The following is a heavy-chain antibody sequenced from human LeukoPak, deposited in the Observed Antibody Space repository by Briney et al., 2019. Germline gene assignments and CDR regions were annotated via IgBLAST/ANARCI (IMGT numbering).Heavy chain of an antibody. J-gene: IGHJ3*02. D-gene: IGHD3-16*02. Sequence: GGSLRLSCAASGFTFSSYAMSWVRQAPGKGLEWVSAISGSGGSTYYADSVKGRFTISRDNSKNTLYLQMNSLRAEDTAVYYCAETSYDYVWGSYRCNAFDIWGQGTMVTVSS. V-gene: IGHV3-23*01. CDR1: GFTFSSYA. CDR2: ISGSGGST. CDR3: AETSYDYVWGSYRCNAFDI.